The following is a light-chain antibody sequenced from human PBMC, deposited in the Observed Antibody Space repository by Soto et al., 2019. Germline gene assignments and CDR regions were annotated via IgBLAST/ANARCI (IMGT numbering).Light chain of an antibody. J-gene: IGLJ1*01. CDR2: GNR. V-gene: IGLV1-40*01. Sequence: QSVLTQPPSVSGAPGQRVTISCTGNSSNIGAGYDVHWYQQLPGTAPKLLIFGNRNRPSGVPGRFSGSKSGASASLSISGLQSEDEADYYCAAWDDRLDVYVFGTGTKLTVL. CDR3: AAWDDRLDVYV. CDR1: SSNIGAGYD.